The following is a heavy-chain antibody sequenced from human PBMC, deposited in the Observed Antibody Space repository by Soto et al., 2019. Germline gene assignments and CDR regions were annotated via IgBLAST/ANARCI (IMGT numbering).Heavy chain of an antibody. J-gene: IGHJ4*02. CDR3: ARSMHDHSKYTFDY. CDR1: GGTFSSYA. V-gene: IGHV1-69*13. CDR2: IIPIFGTA. D-gene: IGHD4-4*01. Sequence: SVKVSCKASGGTFSSYAISWVRQAPGQGLEWMGGIIPIFGTANYAQKFQGRVTVTADESTSTAYMELSSLRSEDTAVYYCARSMHDHSKYTFDYWGQGTLVTVSS.